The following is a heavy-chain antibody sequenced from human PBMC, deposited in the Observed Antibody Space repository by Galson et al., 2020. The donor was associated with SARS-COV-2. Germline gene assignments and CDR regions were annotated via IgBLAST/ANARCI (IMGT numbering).Heavy chain of an antibody. CDR1: GFTFSSYW. CDR3: ARGAGSYGSY. D-gene: IGHD3-10*01. J-gene: IGHJ4*02. V-gene: IGHV3-74*01. CDR2: INIEGGST. Sequence: GGSLRLSCAASGFTFSSYWMHWVRQAPGKGLVWVSRINIEGGSTNYADSVKGRFTISRDNAKNTLYLQMNSLRAEDTAVYYCARGAGSYGSYWGQGTLVTVSS.